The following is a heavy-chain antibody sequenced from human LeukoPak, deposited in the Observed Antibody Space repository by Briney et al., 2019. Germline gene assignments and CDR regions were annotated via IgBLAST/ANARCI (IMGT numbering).Heavy chain of an antibody. J-gene: IGHJ5*02. CDR1: GFTFTAYE. Sequence: PGGSLRLSCAASGFTFTAYEMNWVRQAPGKGLEWVSYISSSGETIYYTDSVKGRFTISRDNAKKAVYLQMNGLRVEDTAVYHCAILGHIVVVPSPRNWIDPWGQGTLVTVSS. D-gene: IGHD2-2*01. V-gene: IGHV3-48*03. CDR3: AILGHIVVVPSPRNWIDP. CDR2: ISSSGETI.